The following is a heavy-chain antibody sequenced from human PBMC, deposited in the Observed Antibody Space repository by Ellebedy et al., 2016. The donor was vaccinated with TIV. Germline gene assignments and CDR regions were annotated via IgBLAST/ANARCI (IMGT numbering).Heavy chain of an antibody. CDR3: ARAPLDDRVGVDP. J-gene: IGHJ5*02. Sequence: SETLSLTXTVSGGSISSYYWSWIRQPPGKGLEWIGYIYYSGSTNYNPSLKSRVTISVDTSKNQFSLKLSSVTAADTAVYYCARAPLDDRVGVDPWGQGTLVTVSS. V-gene: IGHV4-59*13. CDR2: IYYSGST. D-gene: IGHD5-12*01. CDR1: GGSISSYY.